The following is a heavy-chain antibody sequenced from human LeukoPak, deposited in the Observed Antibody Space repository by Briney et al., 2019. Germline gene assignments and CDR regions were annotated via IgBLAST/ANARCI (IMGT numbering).Heavy chain of an antibody. Sequence: VASVKVSCTASGYTFTSYDINWVRQATGQGLEWMGWMNPNSGNTGYAQKFQGRVTITRDTSASTVYMDLGSLKSEDTAVYYCARGEDIVVVAAATIEYWGQGALVTVSS. J-gene: IGHJ4*02. V-gene: IGHV1-8*01. D-gene: IGHD2-15*01. CDR3: ARGEDIVVVAAATIEY. CDR1: GYTFTSYD. CDR2: MNPNSGNT.